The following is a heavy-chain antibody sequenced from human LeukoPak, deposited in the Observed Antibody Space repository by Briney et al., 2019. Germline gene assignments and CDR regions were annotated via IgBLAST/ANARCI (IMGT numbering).Heavy chain of an antibody. CDR1: GGSFSGYY. Sequence: SETLSLTCAVYGGSFSGYYWGWIRQPPGKGLEWIGEINHSGSTNYNPSLKSRVTISVDTSKNQFSLKLSSVTAADTAVYYCARGPKWLRSNWFDPWGQGTLVTVSS. D-gene: IGHD5-12*01. CDR2: INHSGST. J-gene: IGHJ5*02. CDR3: ARGPKWLRSNWFDP. V-gene: IGHV4-34*01.